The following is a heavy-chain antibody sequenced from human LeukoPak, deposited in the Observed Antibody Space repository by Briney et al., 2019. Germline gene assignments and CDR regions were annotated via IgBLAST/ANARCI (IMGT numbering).Heavy chain of an antibody. J-gene: IGHJ4*02. D-gene: IGHD3-22*01. CDR1: GGTFSSYA. CDR2: IIPIFGTA. Sequence: SVKVSCKASGGTFSSYAISWVRQAPGQGLEWMGGIIPIFGTANYAQKFQGRVTITADESTSTAYMELSSLRSEDTAVYYCGRENDSSGYYHPSFDYWGQGTLVTVSS. CDR3: GRENDSSGYYHPSFDY. V-gene: IGHV1-69*13.